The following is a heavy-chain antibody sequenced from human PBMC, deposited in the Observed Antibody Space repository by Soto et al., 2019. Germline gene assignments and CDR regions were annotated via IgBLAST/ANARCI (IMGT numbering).Heavy chain of an antibody. CDR2: INSDGSFT. J-gene: IGHJ4*02. CDR3: ARGANTNSGYFDF. V-gene: IGHV3-74*01. D-gene: IGHD3-16*01. CDR1: GFTLSNYW. Sequence: PGGSLTLSCAASGFTLSNYWMHWVRQAQGEGLVWVSRINSDGSFTTYADSVKGRFTISRDNGENTLYLQMNSLRAGDTAVYYCARGANTNSGYFDFWGQGALVTVSS.